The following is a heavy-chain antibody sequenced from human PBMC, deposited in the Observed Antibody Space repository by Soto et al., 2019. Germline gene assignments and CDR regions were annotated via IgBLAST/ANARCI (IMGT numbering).Heavy chain of an antibody. D-gene: IGHD1-1*01. Sequence: PSETLSLTCTVSGGSISGYYWSWIRQPPGKGLEWIAYIYYSGSSNSNPSLKSRVTISVDTSKNQISLKLSSVTAADTAVYYCARHSNEYRKSLDYWAQRILVTVSS. CDR1: GGSISGYY. J-gene: IGHJ4*02. V-gene: IGHV4-59*08. CDR3: ARHSNEYRKSLDY. CDR2: IYYSGSS.